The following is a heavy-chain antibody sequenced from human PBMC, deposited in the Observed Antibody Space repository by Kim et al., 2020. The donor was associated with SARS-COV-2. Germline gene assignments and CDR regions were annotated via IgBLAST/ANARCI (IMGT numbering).Heavy chain of an antibody. J-gene: IGHJ2*01. CDR1: GFTFSSYG. V-gene: IGHV3-30-3*01. CDR2: ITNDGSNK. Sequence: GGSLRLSCVASGFTFSSYGMHWVRQAPGKGLEWVAVITNDGSNKYYADSVKGRFTISRDNSKNTLYLQMNSLRAEDTAVYYCASGINCYGSGSLDLWGRGTLVTVSS. D-gene: IGHD3-10*01. CDR3: ASGINCYGSGSLDL.